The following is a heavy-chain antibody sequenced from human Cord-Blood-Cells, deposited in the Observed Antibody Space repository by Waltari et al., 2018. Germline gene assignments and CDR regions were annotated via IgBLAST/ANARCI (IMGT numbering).Heavy chain of an antibody. CDR3: ARANSSGSDY. V-gene: IGHV1-3*01. CDR1: GYTFTSYA. Sequence: QVQLVQSGAEVKKPGASVTVSCKASGYTFTSYAMHWVRQAPGQRLEWMGWINAGNGNTKYSQKVPGKVTNTRETSASTTYMELSSLRSEDTAVYYCARANSSGSDYWGQGTLVTVSS. J-gene: IGHJ4*02. D-gene: IGHD6-19*01. CDR2: INAGNGNT.